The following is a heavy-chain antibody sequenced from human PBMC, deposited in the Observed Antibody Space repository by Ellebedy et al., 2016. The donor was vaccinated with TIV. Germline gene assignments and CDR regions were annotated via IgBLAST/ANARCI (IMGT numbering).Heavy chain of an antibody. J-gene: IGHJ4*02. CDR3: ARQSQKMATIPGDLGY. Sequence: GESLKISCAASGFTFSSCGMHWVRQAPGKGLEWVAVIWYDGSNKYYADSVKGRFTISRDNSKNTLYLQMNSLRAEDTAVYYCARQSQKMATIPGDLGYWGQGTLVTVSS. CDR1: GFTFSSCG. D-gene: IGHD5-24*01. CDR2: IWYDGSNK. V-gene: IGHV3-33*01.